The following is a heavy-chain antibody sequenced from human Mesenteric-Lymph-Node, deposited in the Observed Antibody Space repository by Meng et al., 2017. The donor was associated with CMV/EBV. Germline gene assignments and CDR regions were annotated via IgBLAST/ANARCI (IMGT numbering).Heavy chain of an antibody. V-gene: IGHV1-18*01. Sequence: ASVKVSCKASGYTFTGYGISWVRQAPGQGLEWMGWISAYNGNTNYAQKLQGRVTMTTDTSTSTAYMELRSLRSDDTAVYYCARDLSLYYDILTGYTNYYYYGMDVWGQGTTVTVSS. CDR2: ISAYNGNT. CDR1: GYTFTGYG. CDR3: ARDLSLYYDILTGYTNYYYYGMDV. J-gene: IGHJ6*02. D-gene: IGHD3-9*01.